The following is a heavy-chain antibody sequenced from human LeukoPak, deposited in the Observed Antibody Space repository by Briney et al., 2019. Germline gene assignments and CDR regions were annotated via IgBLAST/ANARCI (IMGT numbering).Heavy chain of an antibody. CDR3: AREVVEMATIRYWYFDY. V-gene: IGHV1-69*04. Sequence: GASVKVSCKASGGTFSSYAISWVRQAPGRALEWMGRIVPILGIANYAQKFQGRVTITADKSTSTAYMELSSLRSEDTAVYYCAREVVEMATIRYWYFDYWGQGTLVTVSP. D-gene: IGHD5-24*01. J-gene: IGHJ4*02. CDR2: IVPILGIA. CDR1: GGTFSSYA.